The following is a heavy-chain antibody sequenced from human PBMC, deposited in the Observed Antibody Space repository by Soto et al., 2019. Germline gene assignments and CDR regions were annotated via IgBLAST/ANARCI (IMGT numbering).Heavy chain of an antibody. Sequence: QVQLVQSGAEVKKPGSSVKVTCKASGGTFSSNAISWVRQAPGQGLEWMGGIIPIFGTAHYAQKFQGRVTITADESTSTAYMELSSLKSEDPAVYYCATGSRGYSSAPLFYVEFGGQGNLVTVSS. V-gene: IGHV1-69*12. CDR2: IIPIFGTA. D-gene: IGHD5-18*01. CDR3: ATGSRGYSSAPLFYVEF. CDR1: GGTFSSNA. J-gene: IGHJ4*02.